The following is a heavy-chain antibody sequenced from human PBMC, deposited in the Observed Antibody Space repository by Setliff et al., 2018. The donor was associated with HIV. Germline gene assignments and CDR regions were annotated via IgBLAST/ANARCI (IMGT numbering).Heavy chain of an antibody. CDR2: INQGGST. D-gene: IGHD3-16*01. J-gene: IGHJ4*02. V-gene: IGHV4-34*01. CDR1: GGSFSGQY. Sequence: PSETLSLTCAVYGGSFSGQYWSWFRQPPGKGLEWIGEINQGGSTAYNPSLKSRVTISVDTSKNQFSLELSSVTAAXPAVYYCARGALDYHSVWGTPFPFDYWGQGTLVTVSS. CDR3: ARGALDYHSVWGTPFPFDY.